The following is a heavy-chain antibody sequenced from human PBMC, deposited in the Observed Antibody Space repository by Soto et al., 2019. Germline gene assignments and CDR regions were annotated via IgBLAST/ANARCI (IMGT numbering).Heavy chain of an antibody. D-gene: IGHD3-22*01. CDR2: ITPMFGTP. V-gene: IGHV1-69*13. CDR1: GGTFSRYT. J-gene: IGHJ4*02. Sequence: GASVKVSCKASGGTFSRYTITWVRQAPGQGLEWMGGITPMFGTPNYAQKFQGGVTITADESTSTAYMELSSLRSEDTAMYYCARDGTLYDSSAYYYLYWGQGTLVTVSS. CDR3: ARDGTLYDSSAYYYLY.